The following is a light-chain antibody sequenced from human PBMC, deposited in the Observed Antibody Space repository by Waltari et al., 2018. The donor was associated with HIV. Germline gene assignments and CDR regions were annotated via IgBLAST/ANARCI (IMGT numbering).Light chain of an antibody. CDR3: CSYAGSSTFVV. CDR2: EGS. CDR1: SSDVGGYNL. J-gene: IGLJ2*01. V-gene: IGLV2-23*03. Sequence: QSALTQPASVSGSPGQSITISCTGTSSDVGGYNLVPWYQQHPGKAPKLMIYEGSQRPSGVSNRFSGSKSGNTASLTISGLQAEDEADYYCCSYAGSSTFVVFGGGTKLTVL.